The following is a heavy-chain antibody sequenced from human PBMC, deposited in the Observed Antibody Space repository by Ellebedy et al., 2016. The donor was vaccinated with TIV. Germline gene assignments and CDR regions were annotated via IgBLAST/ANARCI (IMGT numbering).Heavy chain of an antibody. CDR2: IYQDGSEK. Sequence: GESLKIPCAASGFSFRNYWMGWVRQAPGKGLEWVANIYQDGSEKYYVDSVAGRFTISRDNAKNLLYLQMNSLRAEDTAVYYCARRGSYGDYAVQVNNWFGSWGQGTLVTASS. J-gene: IGHJ5*01. V-gene: IGHV3-7*01. D-gene: IGHD4-17*01. CDR3: ARRGSYGDYAVQVNNWFGS. CDR1: GFSFRNYW.